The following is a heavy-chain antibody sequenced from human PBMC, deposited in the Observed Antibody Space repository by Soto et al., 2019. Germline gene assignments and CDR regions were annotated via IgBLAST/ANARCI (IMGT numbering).Heavy chain of an antibody. V-gene: IGHV4-4*02. CDR2: IHHRGST. J-gene: IGHJ6*02. Sequence: QVQLQESGPRLVKPSGTLSLTCTVSGDSVSSNSWWSWVRQPPGKGLEWIGEIHHRGSTNYISSLTNRVTISIDKSKNQFSVSLYSVTAADAAVFYCARAPRGYGMDVWGQGTTVSVSS. CDR1: GDSVSSNSW. CDR3: ARAPRGYGMDV.